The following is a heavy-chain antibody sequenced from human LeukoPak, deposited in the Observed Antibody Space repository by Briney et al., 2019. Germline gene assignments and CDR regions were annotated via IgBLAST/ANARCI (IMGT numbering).Heavy chain of an antibody. CDR2: IYPGDSDT. CDR1: GYSFTSYW. D-gene: IGHD3-3*01. Sequence: GESLKISCKGSGYSFTSYWIGWVRQVPGKGLEWMGIIYPGDSDTRYSPSFQGQVTISADKSISTAYLQWSSLKASDTAMYYCARLGITIFGVVKENGINWFDPWGQGTLVTVSS. V-gene: IGHV5-51*01. CDR3: ARLGITIFGVVKENGINWFDP. J-gene: IGHJ5*02.